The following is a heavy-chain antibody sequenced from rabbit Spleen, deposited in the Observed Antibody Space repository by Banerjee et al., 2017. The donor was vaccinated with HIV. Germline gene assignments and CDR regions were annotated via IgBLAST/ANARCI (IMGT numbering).Heavy chain of an antibody. V-gene: IGHV1S45*01. CDR2: IDVGSSGFT. CDR3: ARDTSSSFSSYGMDL. Sequence: QEQLVESGGGLVQPEGSLTLTCTASGFSFSSRYYMSWVRQAPGKGLEWIACIDVGSSGFTYFATWAKGRFTISKTSSTTVTLQMTRLTAADTATYFCARDTSSSFSSYGMDLWGQGTLVTVS. J-gene: IGHJ6*01. D-gene: IGHD1-1*01. CDR1: GFSFSSRYY.